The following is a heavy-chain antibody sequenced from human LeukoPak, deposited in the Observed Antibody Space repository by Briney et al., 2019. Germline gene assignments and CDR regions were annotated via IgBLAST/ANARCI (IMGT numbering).Heavy chain of an antibody. D-gene: IGHD5-24*01. CDR2: IYSSGNT. CDR1: GGSISSYY. Sequence: SETLSLTCTVSGGSISSYYWGWIRQPPGQGLEWIGHIYSSGNTNPNPSLKSRLTISLDTSRNQISLKVSSVTAADTAVYYCARARDAYYNDAFDIWGQGTVVTVSS. CDR3: ARARDAYYNDAFDI. J-gene: IGHJ3*02. V-gene: IGHV4-4*09.